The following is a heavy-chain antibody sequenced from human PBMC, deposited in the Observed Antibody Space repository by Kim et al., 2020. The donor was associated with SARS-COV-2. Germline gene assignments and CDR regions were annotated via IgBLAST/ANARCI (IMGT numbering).Heavy chain of an antibody. J-gene: IGHJ3*02. V-gene: IGHV4-34*01. CDR1: GGSFSGYY. Sequence: SETLSLTCAVYGGSFSGYYWSWIRQPPGKGLEWIGEINHSGSTNYNQSLKSRVTISVDTSENQFSLKLSSVTAADTAVYYCARGRKAGAFDIWGQWTMVTVSS. CDR3: ARGRKAGAFDI. CDR2: INHSGST. D-gene: IGHD6-25*01.